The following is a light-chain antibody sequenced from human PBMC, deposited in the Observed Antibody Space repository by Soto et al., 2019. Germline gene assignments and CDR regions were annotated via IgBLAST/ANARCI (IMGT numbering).Light chain of an antibody. CDR3: FSCAGSPYV. V-gene: IGLV2-11*01. CDR1: SSDVGGYNY. Sequence: QSALTQPRSVSGSPGQSVTISCTGTSSDVGGYNYVCWYQHHPGKAPKLMIYDVSKRSSGLPYRFTGSTSGNTASLAIPGHQAEDEADYSCFSCAGSPYVFGTGTKLTVL. J-gene: IGLJ1*01. CDR2: DVS.